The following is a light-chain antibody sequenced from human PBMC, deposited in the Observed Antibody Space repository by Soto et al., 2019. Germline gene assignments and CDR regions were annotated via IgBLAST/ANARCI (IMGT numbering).Light chain of an antibody. J-gene: IGKJ2*01. CDR3: QQYNCYPHT. Sequence: DIQMTQSPSTLSASVGDRVTITCRASQSISTWLACYQQKPWKAPKLLINKASSLRNGVHSSFSGSRSGEEFTLTIYSPQTNDFASYYCQQYNCYPHTFGQGNKLEIK. CDR1: QSISTW. CDR2: KAS. V-gene: IGKV1-5*03.